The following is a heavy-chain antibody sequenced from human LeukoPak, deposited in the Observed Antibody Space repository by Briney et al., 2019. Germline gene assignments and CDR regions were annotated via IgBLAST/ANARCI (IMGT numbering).Heavy chain of an antibody. Sequence: GGSLRLSCAASGFTFSDHAMEGVRQAPGKGLEWVSSVSTTSSNIYYADSVRGRFTISRDNAKNSLYLQMNSLRAEDTAVYYCARLSGGGFGKYYFDYWGQGILVTVSS. CDR2: VSTTSSNI. CDR1: GFTFSDHA. J-gene: IGHJ4*02. D-gene: IGHD2-15*01. CDR3: ARLSGGGFGKYYFDY. V-gene: IGHV3-21*01.